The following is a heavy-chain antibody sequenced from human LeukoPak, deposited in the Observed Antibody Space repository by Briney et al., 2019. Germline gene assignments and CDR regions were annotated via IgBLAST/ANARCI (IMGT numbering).Heavy chain of an antibody. CDR3: LHSGYEAGFDY. V-gene: IGHV4-34*03. CDR2: IHHSGST. Sequence: SETLSLTCAVYGGSFSGFYWSWIRQPPGKGLEWIGEIHHSGSTNYNPSLKSRVTISVDTSKNQFSLKVRSVTAADTAVYYCLHSGYEAGFDYWGQGTLVTVSS. J-gene: IGHJ4*02. D-gene: IGHD5-12*01. CDR1: GGSFSGFY.